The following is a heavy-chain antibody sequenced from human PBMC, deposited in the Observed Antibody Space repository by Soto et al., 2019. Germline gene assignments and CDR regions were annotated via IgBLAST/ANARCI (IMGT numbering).Heavy chain of an antibody. Sequence: VGSLRLSCAASGFTFSSYAMSWVRQAPGKGLEWVSAISGSGGSTYYADSVKGRFTISRDNSKNTLYLQMNSLRAEDTAVYYCAKDWAQRVVVVARNGMDVWGQGTTVTVSS. J-gene: IGHJ6*02. D-gene: IGHD2-15*01. CDR3: AKDWAQRVVVVARNGMDV. CDR2: ISGSGGST. CDR1: GFTFSSYA. V-gene: IGHV3-23*01.